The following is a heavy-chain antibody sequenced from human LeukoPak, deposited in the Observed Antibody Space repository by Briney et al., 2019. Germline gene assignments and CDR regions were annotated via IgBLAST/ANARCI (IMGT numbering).Heavy chain of an antibody. J-gene: IGHJ4*02. V-gene: IGHV4-59*12. D-gene: IGHD3-22*01. CDR2: IYYSGST. CDR3: ARGAPYYYDSSGYLDY. Sequence: SETLSLTCTVSGGSISSYYWSWIRQPPGKGLEWIGYIYYSGSTNYNPSLKSRVTISVDTSKNQFSLKLSSVTAADTAMYYCARGAPYYYDSSGYLDYWGQGTLVTVSS. CDR1: GGSISSYY.